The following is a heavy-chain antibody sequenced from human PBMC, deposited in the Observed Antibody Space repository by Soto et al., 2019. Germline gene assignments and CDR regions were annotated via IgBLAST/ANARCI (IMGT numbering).Heavy chain of an antibody. CDR1: GFTFSSYA. CDR2: ISYDGSNK. J-gene: IGHJ3*02. CDR3: ASRYCSGGSCYSGYAFDI. V-gene: IGHV3-30-3*01. Sequence: QVQLVESGGGVVQPGRSLRLSCAASGFTFSSYAMHWVRQAPGKGLEWVAVISYDGSNKYYADSVKGRFTISRDNSKNTLYLQMNSLRAEDTAVYYCASRYCSGGSCYSGYAFDIWGQGKMVTVSS. D-gene: IGHD2-15*01.